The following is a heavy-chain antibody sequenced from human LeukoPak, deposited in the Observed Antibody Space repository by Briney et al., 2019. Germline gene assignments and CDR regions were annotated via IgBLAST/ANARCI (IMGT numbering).Heavy chain of an antibody. CDR3: ARGGVNVAAAGFDS. CDR1: GFTFSTYA. J-gene: IGHJ4*02. D-gene: IGHD6-13*01. V-gene: IGHV3-64*01. Sequence: PGGSLRLSCAASGFTFSTYAMHWVRQGPGKELEYVSSISSNGDRTYYANSVKGRCTISRDNSRNTLYLQMGSLRAEDMAVYYCARGGVNVAAAGFDSWGQGTLVTVSS. CDR2: ISSNGDRT.